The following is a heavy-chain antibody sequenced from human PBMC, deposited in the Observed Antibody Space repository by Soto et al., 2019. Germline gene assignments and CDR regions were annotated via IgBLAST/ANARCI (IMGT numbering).Heavy chain of an antibody. V-gene: IGHV1-69*13. J-gene: IGHJ4*02. CDR3: ARKARYCSGGSCYSGLGY. Sequence: ASVKVSYKASGGTFSSYAISWVRQAPGQGLEWMGGIIPIFGTANYAQKFQGRVTITADESTSTAYMELSSLRSEDTAVYYCARKARYCSGGSCYSGLGYWGQGTLVTVSS. CDR1: GGTFSSYA. CDR2: IIPIFGTA. D-gene: IGHD2-15*01.